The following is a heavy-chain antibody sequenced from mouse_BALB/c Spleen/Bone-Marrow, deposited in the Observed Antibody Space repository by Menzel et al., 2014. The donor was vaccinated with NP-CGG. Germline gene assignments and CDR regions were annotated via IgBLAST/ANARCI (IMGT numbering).Heavy chain of an antibody. J-gene: IGHJ4*01. CDR1: GFDFSRYW. CDR2: INPESSTI. V-gene: IGHV4-1*02. CDR3: ARLGYYGMMAY. Sequence: DVKLQESGGGLVQPGGSLKLSCAASGFDFSRYWMGWVRQAPGRGLKWIGEINPESSTINYTPSLKDKFIISRDNAKNALYLQMSKVRSEDTALYFCARLGYYGMMAYWGQGTSVTVSS. D-gene: IGHD1-1*01.